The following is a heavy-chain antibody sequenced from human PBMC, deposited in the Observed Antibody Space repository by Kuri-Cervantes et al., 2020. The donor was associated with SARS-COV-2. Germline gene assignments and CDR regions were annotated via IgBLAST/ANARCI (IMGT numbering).Heavy chain of an antibody. V-gene: IGHV4-61*05. CDR3: ARVGGNWELPFDY. D-gene: IGHD3-10*01. Sequence: SETLSLTCTVSGGSISSSSYYWGWIRQPPGKGLEWIGYIYYSGSTNYNPSLKSRVTISVDTPKNQFSLKLSSVTAADTAVYYCARVGGNWELPFDYWGQGALVTVSS. J-gene: IGHJ4*02. CDR1: GGSISSSSYY. CDR2: IYYSGST.